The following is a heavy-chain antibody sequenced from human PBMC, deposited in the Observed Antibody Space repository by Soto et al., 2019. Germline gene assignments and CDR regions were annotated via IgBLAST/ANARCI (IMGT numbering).Heavy chain of an antibody. CDR1: GGTFSSYA. Sequence: QVQLVQSGAEVKKPGSSVKVSCKASGGTFSSYAISWVRQAPGQGLEWMGGIIPIFGTANYAQKFQGRVTITADESTSTAYMELSSLRSEDTAVYYCARADGLYCSSTSFYLNWFDPWGQGTLVTVSS. D-gene: IGHD2-2*01. CDR3: ARADGLYCSSTSFYLNWFDP. J-gene: IGHJ5*02. V-gene: IGHV1-69*01. CDR2: IIPIFGTA.